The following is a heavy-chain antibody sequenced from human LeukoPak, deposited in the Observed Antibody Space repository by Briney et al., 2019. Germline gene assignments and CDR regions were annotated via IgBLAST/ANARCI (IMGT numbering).Heavy chain of an antibody. D-gene: IGHD6-19*01. Sequence: GGSLRLSCAASGFTFSSYAMHWVRQAPGKGLEWVAVISYDGSNKYYADSVKGRFTISRDNSKNTLYLQMNSLRAEDTAVYYCAREAVAGYFDNWGQGTLVTVSS. CDR1: GFTFSSYA. CDR3: AREAVAGYFDN. J-gene: IGHJ4*02. CDR2: ISYDGSNK. V-gene: IGHV3-30*04.